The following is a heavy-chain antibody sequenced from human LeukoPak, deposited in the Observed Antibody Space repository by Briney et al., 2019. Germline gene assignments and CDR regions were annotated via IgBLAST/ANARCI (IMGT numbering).Heavy chain of an antibody. Sequence: PGGSLRLSCAASGFTFDDYGMSWVRQAPGKGLEWVSGINCNGGSTGYADSVKGRFTISRDNAKNSLYLQMSSLRAEDTALYYCARPNSGTYFDAFDIWGQGTMVTVSS. J-gene: IGHJ3*02. V-gene: IGHV3-20*04. CDR1: GFTFDDYG. CDR2: INCNGGST. CDR3: ARPNSGTYFDAFDI. D-gene: IGHD1-26*01.